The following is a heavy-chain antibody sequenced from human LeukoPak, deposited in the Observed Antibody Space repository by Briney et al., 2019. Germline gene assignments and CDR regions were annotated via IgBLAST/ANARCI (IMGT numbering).Heavy chain of an antibody. D-gene: IGHD2-15*01. CDR1: GGSTSSKY. V-gene: IGHV4-59*01. J-gene: IGHJ4*02. CDR3: ARKGERGSTGFFDF. Sequence: SETLSLTCTVAGGSTSSKYWSWTRQPPGKGLEWIGHIYHSGSTNYNPSLKSRVTISVDRSKNQFSLKLSSVTASETARYYCARKGERGSTGFFDFWGQGTLVTVSS. CDR2: IYHSGST.